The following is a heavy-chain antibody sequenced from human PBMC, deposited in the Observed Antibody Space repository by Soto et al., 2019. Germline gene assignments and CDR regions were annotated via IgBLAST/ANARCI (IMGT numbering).Heavy chain of an antibody. D-gene: IGHD3-3*01. V-gene: IGHV3-11*01. J-gene: IGHJ4*02. CDR1: GFTFSDYY. CDR2: ISSSGSTI. Sequence: GGSLRLSCAASGFTFSDYYMSWIRQAPGKGLEWVSYISSSGSTIYYADSVKGRFTISRDNAKNSLYLQMNSLGAEDTAVFFCASFVRGITIFGVVIPPFDYWGQGTPVTVSS. CDR3: ASFVRGITIFGVVIPPFDY.